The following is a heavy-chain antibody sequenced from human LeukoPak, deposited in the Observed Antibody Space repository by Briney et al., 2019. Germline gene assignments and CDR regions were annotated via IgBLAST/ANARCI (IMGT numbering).Heavy chain of an antibody. CDR3: VKDRPCETCMPMDA. V-gene: IGHV3-30*07. CDR1: GFTFSSYA. D-gene: IGHD2-2*01. Sequence: PGGSLRLSCAASGFTFSSYAMHWVRQAPGKGLEWVAVISYDGSNKYYADSVKGRSTISRDNSKDTVSLQMNSLRAEDSAIYFCVKDRPCETCMPMDAWGQGTTVTVSS. CDR2: ISYDGSNK. J-gene: IGHJ6*02.